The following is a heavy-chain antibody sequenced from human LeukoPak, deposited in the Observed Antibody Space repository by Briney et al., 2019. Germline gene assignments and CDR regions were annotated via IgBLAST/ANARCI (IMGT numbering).Heavy chain of an antibody. CDR3: AKSGYNRFDY. CDR2: ISGSGSGGST. J-gene: IGHJ4*02. V-gene: IGHV3-23*01. Sequence: PGGSLRLSCAASGFTFSSSAMSWVRQAPGKGLEWVSSISGSGSGGSTYYADSVKGRFTISRDNSKNTLYLQMNSLRAEGTAVYYCAKSGYNRFDYWGQGTLVTVSS. CDR1: GFTFSSSA. D-gene: IGHD5-24*01.